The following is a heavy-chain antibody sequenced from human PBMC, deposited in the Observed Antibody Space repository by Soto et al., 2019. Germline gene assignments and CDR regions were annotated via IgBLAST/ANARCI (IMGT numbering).Heavy chain of an antibody. Sequence: QVQLVQSGAEVKKPGSSVKVSCKASGGTFSSYTISWVRQAPGQGLEWMGRIIPIIGIANYAQKFQGRVTITADKSTSTAYMELSSLRSEDTAVYYCARDDPSGDYGVHWYFDLWGRGTLVTVSS. CDR3: ARDDPSGDYGVHWYFDL. D-gene: IGHD4-17*01. V-gene: IGHV1-69*08. CDR1: GGTFSSYT. CDR2: IIPIIGIA. J-gene: IGHJ2*01.